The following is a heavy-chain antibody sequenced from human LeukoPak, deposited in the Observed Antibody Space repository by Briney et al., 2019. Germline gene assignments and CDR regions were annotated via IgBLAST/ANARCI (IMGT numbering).Heavy chain of an antibody. CDR3: ARDLGIAAAVKYYLDY. V-gene: IGHV1-69*04. Sequence: SVKVSCKASGGTFSSYAISWVRQAPGQGLEWMGRIIPILGIANYAQKFQGRVTITADKSTSTAYMELSSLRSEDTAVYYCARDLGIAAAVKYYLDYWGQGTLVTVSS. D-gene: IGHD6-13*01. CDR2: IIPILGIA. CDR1: GGTFSSYA. J-gene: IGHJ4*02.